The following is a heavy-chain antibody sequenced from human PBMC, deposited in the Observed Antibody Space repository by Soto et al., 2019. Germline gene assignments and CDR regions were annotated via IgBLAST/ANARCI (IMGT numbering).Heavy chain of an antibody. D-gene: IGHD3-3*01. V-gene: IGHV1-8*01. Sequence: ASVKVSCKASGYTFTSYDINWVRQATGQELGWMGWMNPNSGNTGYAQKFQGRVTMTRNTSISTAYMELSSLRSEDTAVYYCARGRYSYYDFWSGYSRRRYFDYWGQGTLVTVSS. CDR1: GYTFTSYD. J-gene: IGHJ4*02. CDR2: MNPNSGNT. CDR3: ARGRYSYYDFWSGYSRRRYFDY.